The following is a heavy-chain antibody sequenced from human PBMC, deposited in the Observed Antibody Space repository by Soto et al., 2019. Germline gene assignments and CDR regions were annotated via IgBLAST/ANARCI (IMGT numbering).Heavy chain of an antibody. Sequence: QVQLVQSGAEVKKPGSSVKVSCKASGGTFSSYAISWVRQAPGQGLEWMGGIIPIFGTANYAQKFQGRVTITGDESTDTAYMGVNSLRSRDTAVYYCARGSWISTSYYVCYYYGMDVWGQGTTVTVSS. D-gene: IGHD2-2*01. CDR1: GGTFSSYA. CDR2: IIPIFGTA. CDR3: ARGSWISTSYYVCYYYGMDV. J-gene: IGHJ6*02. V-gene: IGHV1-69*12.